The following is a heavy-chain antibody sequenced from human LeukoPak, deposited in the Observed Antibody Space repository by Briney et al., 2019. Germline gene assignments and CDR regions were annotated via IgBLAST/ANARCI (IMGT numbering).Heavy chain of an antibody. Sequence: ASVKVSCKASGYTFTSYYMHWVRQAPEQGLEWMGIINPSGGSTTFAQKFQGRVTMTRDASTSTVYLELSSLRSEDTAVYYCARSRSSGWHDFWGQGTLVIVSS. CDR3: ARSRSSGWHDF. CDR2: INPSGGST. J-gene: IGHJ4*02. CDR1: GYTFTSYY. D-gene: IGHD6-19*01. V-gene: IGHV1-46*01.